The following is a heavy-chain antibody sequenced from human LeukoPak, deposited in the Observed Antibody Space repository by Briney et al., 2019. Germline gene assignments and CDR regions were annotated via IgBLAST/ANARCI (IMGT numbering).Heavy chain of an antibody. CDR2: ISSSSSYI. J-gene: IGHJ5*02. V-gene: IGHV3-21*01. CDR1: GFTFSSYS. CDR3: ARDHPRGTIAPNWFDP. D-gene: IGHD2-2*01. Sequence: KPGGSLRLSCAASGFTFSSYSMNWVRQAPGKGLEWVSSISSSSSYIYYADSVKGRFTISRDNAKNSLYLQMNSLRAEDTAVYYCARDHPRGTIAPNWFDPWGQGTLVTVSS.